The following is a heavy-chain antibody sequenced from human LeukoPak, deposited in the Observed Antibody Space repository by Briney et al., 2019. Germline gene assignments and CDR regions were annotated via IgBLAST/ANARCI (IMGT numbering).Heavy chain of an antibody. CDR3: ARDVDGYSFYYFDY. Sequence: SETLSLTCTVSGGSISSYYWSWIRQPPGKGLEWIGYIYYSGSTNYNPSLKSRVTISVDTSKNQFSLKLSSVTAADTAVYYCARDVDGYSFYYFDYWGQGTLVTVSS. D-gene: IGHD5-24*01. J-gene: IGHJ4*02. CDR2: IYYSGST. V-gene: IGHV4-59*01. CDR1: GGSISSYY.